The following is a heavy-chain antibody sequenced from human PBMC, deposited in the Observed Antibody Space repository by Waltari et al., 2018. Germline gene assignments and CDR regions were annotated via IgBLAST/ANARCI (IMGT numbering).Heavy chain of an antibody. J-gene: IGHJ5*02. CDR2: KNPHSGNT. CDR3: ARGVAAAGGWFDP. Sequence: QVQLVQSGAEVKKPGASVKVSCKASGYTFTSYDINWVRQATGPGLEGMGWKNPHSGNTGSAQKFQGRVPMNRNTSISTAYMELSSLRSEDTAVYYCARGVAAAGGWFDPWGQGTLVTVSS. CDR1: GYTFTSYD. D-gene: IGHD6-13*01. V-gene: IGHV1-8*01.